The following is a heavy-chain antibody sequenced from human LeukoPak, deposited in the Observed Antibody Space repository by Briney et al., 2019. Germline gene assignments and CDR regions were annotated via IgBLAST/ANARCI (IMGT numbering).Heavy chain of an antibody. V-gene: IGHV3-23*01. Sequence: PGGSLRLSCAASGFTFSSYGMSWVRQAPGKGLEWVSAISGSGGSTYYADSVKGRFTISRDNSKNTLYLQMNSLRAEDTAVYYCAKDAGGYGYYRPFDYWGQGTLVTVSS. CDR3: AKDAGGYGYYRPFDY. D-gene: IGHD5-18*01. CDR2: ISGSGGST. CDR1: GFTFSSYG. J-gene: IGHJ4*02.